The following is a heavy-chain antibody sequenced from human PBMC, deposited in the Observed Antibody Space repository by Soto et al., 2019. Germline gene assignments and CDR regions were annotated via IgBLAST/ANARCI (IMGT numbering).Heavy chain of an antibody. CDR2: ISYDGSNK. Sequence: QVQLVESGGGVVQPGRSLRLSCAASGFTFSSYGMHWVRQAPGKGLEWVAVISYDGSNKYYADSVKGRFTISRDNSKNTLYMQMNSLRVEDTAVYYCDKARQSITIFGVVIIPDYYYYYGMDVWGQGTTVTVSS. D-gene: IGHD3-3*01. CDR1: GFTFSSYG. V-gene: IGHV3-30*18. CDR3: DKARQSITIFGVVIIPDYYYYYGMDV. J-gene: IGHJ6*02.